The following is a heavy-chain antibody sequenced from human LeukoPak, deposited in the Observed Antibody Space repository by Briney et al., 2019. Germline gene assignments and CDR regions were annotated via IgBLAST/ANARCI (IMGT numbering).Heavy chain of an antibody. CDR2: IYYSGST. D-gene: IGHD4-17*01. CDR3: ARVLPHRHLRYGYYGRRGYAFDI. V-gene: IGHV4-59*12. Sequence: SETLSLTCTVSGGSISSYYWSWIRQPPGKGLEWIAYIYYSGSTYYNPSLKSRVIISVDTSKNQFSLKLSSVTAADTAVYYCARVLPHRHLRYGYYGRRGYAFDIWGQGTMVTVSS. J-gene: IGHJ3*02. CDR1: GGSISSYY.